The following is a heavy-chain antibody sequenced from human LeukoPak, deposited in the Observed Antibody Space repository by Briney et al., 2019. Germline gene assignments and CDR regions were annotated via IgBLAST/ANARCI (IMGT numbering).Heavy chain of an antibody. V-gene: IGHV4-59*12. Sequence: SETLSLTCSVSGGSISSNYWSWIRQPPGKGLEWIGYIYYSGSTNYNPSLKSRVTISVDTSKNQFSLKLSSVTAADTAVYYCARDRRDGYKDAFDIWGQGTMVTVSS. D-gene: IGHD5-24*01. J-gene: IGHJ3*02. CDR3: ARDRRDGYKDAFDI. CDR1: GGSISSNY. CDR2: IYYSGST.